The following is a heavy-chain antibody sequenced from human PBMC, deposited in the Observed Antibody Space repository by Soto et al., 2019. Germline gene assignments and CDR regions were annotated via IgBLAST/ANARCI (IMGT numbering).Heavy chain of an antibody. CDR3: AKVRYFDSSGYWDDY. V-gene: IGHV3-30*18. CDR1: GFTFSSYA. D-gene: IGHD3-22*01. Sequence: QVQLVESGGGVVQPGRSLRLSCAASGFTFSSYAMHWVRQAPGKGLEWVAVISYHGSNIYYADSLKGRFTISRDNSNKTLYLQMNSLRADDTAVYYCAKVRYFDSSGYWDDYWGQGTLVTVSS. CDR2: ISYHGSNI. J-gene: IGHJ4*02.